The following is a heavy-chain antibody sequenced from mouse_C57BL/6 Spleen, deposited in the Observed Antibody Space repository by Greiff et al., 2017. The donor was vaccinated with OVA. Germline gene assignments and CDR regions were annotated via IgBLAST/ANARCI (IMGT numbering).Heavy chain of an antibody. CDR3: ARSPYYDSDGGFAY. CDR2: IHPNSGST. Sequence: QVQLQQPGAELVKPGASVKLSCKASGYTFTSYWMHWVKQRPGQGLEWIGMIHPNSGSTNYNEKFKSKATLTVDKSSSTAYMQLSSLTSEDSAVYYCARSPYYDSDGGFAYWGQGTLVTVSA. J-gene: IGHJ3*01. CDR1: GYTFTSYW. D-gene: IGHD2-4*01. V-gene: IGHV1-64*01.